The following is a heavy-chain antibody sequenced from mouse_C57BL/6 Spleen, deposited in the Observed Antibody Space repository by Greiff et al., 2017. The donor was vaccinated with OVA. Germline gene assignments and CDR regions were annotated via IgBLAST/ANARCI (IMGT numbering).Heavy chain of an antibody. J-gene: IGHJ2*01. V-gene: IGHV5-9-1*02. CDR2: ISSGGDYI. Sequence: EVMLVESGEGLVKPGGSLKLSCAASGFTFSSYAMSWVRQTPEKRLEWVAYISSGGDYIYYADTVKGRFTISRDNARNTLYLQMSSLKSEDTAMYYCTRVPPAAYFDYWGQGTTLTVSS. CDR3: TRVPPAAYFDY. CDR1: GFTFSSYA.